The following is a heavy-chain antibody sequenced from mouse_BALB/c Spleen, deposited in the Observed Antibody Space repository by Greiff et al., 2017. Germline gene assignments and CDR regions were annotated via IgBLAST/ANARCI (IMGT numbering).Heavy chain of an antibody. CDR2: ISNGGGST. CDR3: ARGDGNYVFDY. D-gene: IGHD2-1*01. CDR1: GFTFSSYT. Sequence: EVKLQESGGGLVQPGGSLKLSCAASGFTFSSYTMSWVRQTPEKRLEWVAYISNGGGSTYYPDTVKGRFTISRDNAKNTLYLQMSSLKSEDTAMYYCARGDGNYVFDYWGQGTTLTVSS. V-gene: IGHV5-12-2*01. J-gene: IGHJ2*01.